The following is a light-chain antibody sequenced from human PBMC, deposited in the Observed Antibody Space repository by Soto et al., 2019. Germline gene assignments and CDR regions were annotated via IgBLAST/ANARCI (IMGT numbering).Light chain of an antibody. J-gene: IGKJ4*01. CDR3: QQYGSSHLT. CDR2: GAS. CDR1: QSVSSSY. V-gene: IGKV3-20*01. Sequence: EIVLTQSPGTLSLSPGDRANLSCRASQSVSSSYLAWYQQKPGQAPRLLIYGASSRATGIPDRFSGSGSGTDFTLTISRLEPEDFAVYYCQQYGSSHLTFGGGTKVEIK.